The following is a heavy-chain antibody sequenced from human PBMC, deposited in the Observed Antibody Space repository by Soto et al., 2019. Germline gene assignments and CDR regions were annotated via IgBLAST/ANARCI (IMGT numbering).Heavy chain of an antibody. CDR3: ARGAIAAAGAFDY. Sequence: QVQLQESGPGLVKPSQTLSLTCTVTGGSISSGGYYWSWIRQHPGKGLEWIGYIYYRGSTYYNPSRKSRVTXSXDXXKTQFSLKLNSVTAADTAVYYCARGAIAAAGAFDYWGQGTLVTVSS. CDR1: GGSISSGGYY. J-gene: IGHJ4*02. V-gene: IGHV4-31*03. D-gene: IGHD6-13*01. CDR2: IYYRGST.